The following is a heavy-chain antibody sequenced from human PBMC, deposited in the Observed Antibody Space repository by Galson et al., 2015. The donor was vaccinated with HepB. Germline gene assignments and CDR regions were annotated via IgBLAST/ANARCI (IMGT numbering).Heavy chain of an antibody. CDR3: ARDSSAPPVLRFLEWLLGGFDY. J-gene: IGHJ4*02. CDR1: GFTFSSYA. D-gene: IGHD3-3*01. CDR2: ISYGGSNK. V-gene: IGHV3-30-3*01. Sequence: SLRLSCAASGFTFSSYAMHWVRQAPGKGLEWVAVISYGGSNKYYADSVKGRFTISRDNSKNTLYLQMNSLRAEDTAVYYCARDSSAPPVLRFLEWLLGGFDYWGQGTLVTVSS.